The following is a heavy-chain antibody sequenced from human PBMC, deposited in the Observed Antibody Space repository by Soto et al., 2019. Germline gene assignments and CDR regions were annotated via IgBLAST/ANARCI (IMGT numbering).Heavy chain of an antibody. V-gene: IGHV3-30-3*01. CDR3: ARAGGFRYGGLDY. CDR2: ISYDGSNK. CDR1: GVTFSSYA. J-gene: IGHJ4*02. Sequence: GGSLRLSWAASGVTFSSYAIHWVRQAPGKGLEWVAVISYDGSNKFYADSVKGRFTISRDNSKNSLYLNMNSLRAEDTALYNCARAGGFRYGGLDYWGQATLVTVPS. D-gene: IGHD5-18*01.